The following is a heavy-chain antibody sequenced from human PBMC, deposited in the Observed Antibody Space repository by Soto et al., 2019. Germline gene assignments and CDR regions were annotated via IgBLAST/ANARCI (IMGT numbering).Heavy chain of an antibody. CDR3: ATGLLRYYAY. Sequence: GGSLRLSCVASGFSFSTYAMHWVRQAPGRGLEWVAVMSYDGTIKNYADSVKGRFTISRDNSKNTLYLQMNSLNTEDTAVYYCATGLLRYYAYWGHGTLVTVSS. D-gene: IGHD3-9*01. V-gene: IGHV3-30-3*01. J-gene: IGHJ4*01. CDR1: GFSFSTYA. CDR2: MSYDGTIK.